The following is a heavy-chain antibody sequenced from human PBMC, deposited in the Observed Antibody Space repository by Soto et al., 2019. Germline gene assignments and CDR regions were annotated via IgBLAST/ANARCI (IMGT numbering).Heavy chain of an antibody. CDR2: IYYSGST. D-gene: IGHD4-4*01. V-gene: IGHV4-31*03. J-gene: IGHJ6*02. CDR3: ARDILLTVTGRDYYYGMDV. Sequence: SETLSLTCTVSGGSISSRGYYWSWIRQHPGKGLEWIGYIYYSGSTYYNPSLKSRVTISVDTSKNQFSLKLSSVTAADTAVYYCARDILLTVTGRDYYYGMDVWGQGTTVTVSS. CDR1: GGSISSRGYY.